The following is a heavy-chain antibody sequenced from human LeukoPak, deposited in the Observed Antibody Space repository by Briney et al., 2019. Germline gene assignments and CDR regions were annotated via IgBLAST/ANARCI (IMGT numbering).Heavy chain of an antibody. Sequence: PGGSLRLSCAASGFTFSSYAMSWVRQAPGKGLEWVAVIWYDGSNKYYADSVKGRFTISRDNSKNTLYLQMNSLRAEDTAVYYCAREGSYSPGDFDYWGQGTLVTVSS. CDR3: AREGSYSPGDFDY. V-gene: IGHV3-33*08. CDR2: IWYDGSNK. CDR1: GFTFSSYA. J-gene: IGHJ4*02. D-gene: IGHD1-26*01.